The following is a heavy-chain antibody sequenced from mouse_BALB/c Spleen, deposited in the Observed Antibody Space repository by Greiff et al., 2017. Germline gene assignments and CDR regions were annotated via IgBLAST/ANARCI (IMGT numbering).Heavy chain of an antibody. CDR2: IDPCNGGT. V-gene: IGHV1S135*01. CDR1: GYSFTSYY. D-gene: IGHD2-13*01. Sequence: EVQLVESGPELMKPGASVKISCKASGYSFTSYYMHWVKQSHGKSLEWIGYIDPCNGGTSYNQKFKGKATLTVDKSSSTAYMHLSSLTSEDSAVYYCARTGGLQDRRYFDYWGQGTTLTVSS. J-gene: IGHJ2*01. CDR3: ARTGGLQDRRYFDY.